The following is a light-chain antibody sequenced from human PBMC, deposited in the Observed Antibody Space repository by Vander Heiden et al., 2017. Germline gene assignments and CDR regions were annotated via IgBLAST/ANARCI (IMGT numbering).Light chain of an antibody. CDR2: WAS. CDR1: QTLLKSSNNKNY. J-gene: IGKJ4*01. Sequence: DIVMTQYPDSLAVSLGERASVNCKSSQTLLKSSNNKNYLAWYQHKPGQPPKLLIYWASTRQSGVPDRFSRGGSGTDYTLTISSLQAEDVAVYYCQQDVTIPLTFGGGTKVEIK. V-gene: IGKV4-1*01. CDR3: QQDVTIPLT.